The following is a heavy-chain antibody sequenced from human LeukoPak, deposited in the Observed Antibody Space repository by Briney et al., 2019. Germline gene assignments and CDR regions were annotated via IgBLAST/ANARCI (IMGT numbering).Heavy chain of an antibody. D-gene: IGHD1-14*01. CDR1: GFTFSNYA. CDR3: AKKMAGKYYFDY. Sequence: GGSLRLSCAASGFTFSNYAMSWVRQAPGKGLEWISTISSSGGSTSYADSVQGWFTISRDNSKNTLYLQMISLRTEDTAVYYCAKKMAGKYYFDYWGQGTLVTVSS. V-gene: IGHV3-23*01. J-gene: IGHJ4*02. CDR2: ISSSGGST.